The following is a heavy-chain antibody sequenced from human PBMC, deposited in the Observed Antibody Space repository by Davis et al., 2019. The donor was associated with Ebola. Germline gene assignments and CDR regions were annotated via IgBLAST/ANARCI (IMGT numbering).Heavy chain of an antibody. CDR1: GYSFTSYW. V-gene: IGHV5-51*01. CDR2: IYPGDSDT. Sequence: GESLKISCKGSGYSFTSYWIGWVRQMPGKGLEWMGIIYPGDSDTRYSPSFQGQVTISADKSISTAYLQWSSLKASDTAMYYCARGGSVNYYYYGMDVWGQGTTVTVSS. D-gene: IGHD4-11*01. J-gene: IGHJ6*02. CDR3: ARGGSVNYYYYGMDV.